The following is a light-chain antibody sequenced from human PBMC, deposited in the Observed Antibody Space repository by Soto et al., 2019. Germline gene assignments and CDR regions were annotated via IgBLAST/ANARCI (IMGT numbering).Light chain of an antibody. J-gene: IGKJ1*01. CDR2: KAS. CDR1: QNISSY. CDR3: PQQSTYTPRT. Sequence: DIQMTQSPSSLSASVGDRVTITCRASQNISSYLNWYQQQPGKSPKMLIYKASSLESGVPSRFSGSGSGTEVSLTISSLQPAEFATNYCPQQSTYTPRTFGQGTKVDIK. V-gene: IGKV1-5*03.